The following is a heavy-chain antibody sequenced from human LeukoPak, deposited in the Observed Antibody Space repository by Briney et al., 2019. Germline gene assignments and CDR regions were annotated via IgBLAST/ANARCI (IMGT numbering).Heavy chain of an antibody. D-gene: IGHD3-3*01. CDR1: GFTFSSYG. J-gene: IGHJ4*02. Sequence: PGGSLRLSCAASGFTFSSYGMHWVRQAPGKGLEWVAFIRYDGSNKYYADSVKGRFTISRDNSKNTLYLQMNSLRAEDTAVYYCAKDRLLYYFDYWGQGTLVTVSS. V-gene: IGHV3-30*02. CDR3: AKDRLLYYFDY. CDR2: IRYDGSNK.